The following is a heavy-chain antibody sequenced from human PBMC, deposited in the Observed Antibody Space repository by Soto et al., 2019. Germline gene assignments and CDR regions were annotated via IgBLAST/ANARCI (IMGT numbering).Heavy chain of an antibody. V-gene: IGHV3-33*01. CDR1: GFTFSSYG. D-gene: IGHD3-3*01. J-gene: IGHJ6*02. CDR3: ARYYDPSIPTMDV. CDR2: IWYDGSNK. Sequence: QVQLVESGGGVVQPGRSLRLSCAASGFTFSSYGMHWVRQAPGKGLEWVAVIWYDGSNKYYADSVKGRITIARDNSKNTLYMQMNSLRAEDTAVYYCARYYDPSIPTMDVWGQGTTVTVSS.